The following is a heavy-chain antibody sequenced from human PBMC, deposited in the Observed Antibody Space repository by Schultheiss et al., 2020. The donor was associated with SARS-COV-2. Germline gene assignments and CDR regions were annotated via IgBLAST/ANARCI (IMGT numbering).Heavy chain of an antibody. CDR3: ARGGGIAAP. Sequence: SETLSLTCTVSGGSISSYYWSWIRQPPGKGLEWIGYIYYSGSTNYNPSLKSRVTISVDTSKNHFSLNLSSVTAADTAVYYCARGGGIAAPWGQGTLVTVSS. CDR2: IYYSGST. V-gene: IGHV4-59*12. D-gene: IGHD6-13*01. CDR1: GGSISSYY. J-gene: IGHJ5*02.